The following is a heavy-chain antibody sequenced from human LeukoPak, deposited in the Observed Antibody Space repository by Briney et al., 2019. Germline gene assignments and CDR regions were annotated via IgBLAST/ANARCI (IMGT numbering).Heavy chain of an antibody. CDR2: LFNSGIT. D-gene: IGHD3-16*01. V-gene: IGHV3-53*01. Sequence: PGGSLRLSCAASGFTVSTNYMSWIRQAPGKGLDWVSVLFNSGITYYADSVKGRFTISRDNSKNTLYLQMNSLRAEDTAVYYCAKEHYDYVWGSYSYDYWGQGTLVTVSS. J-gene: IGHJ4*02. CDR1: GFTVSTNY. CDR3: AKEHYDYVWGSYSYDY.